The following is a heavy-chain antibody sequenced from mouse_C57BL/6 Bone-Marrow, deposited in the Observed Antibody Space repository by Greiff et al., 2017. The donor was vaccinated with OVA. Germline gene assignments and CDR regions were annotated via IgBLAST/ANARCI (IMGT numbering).Heavy chain of an antibody. J-gene: IGHJ2*01. CDR2: ISSGSSTI. Sequence: EVMLVESGGGLVKPGGSLKLSCAASGFTFSDYGMHWVRQAPEKGLEWVAYISSGSSTIYYADTVKGRFTISRDNAKNTLFLHMTSLRSEDTAMYYCARGGITTVVERFDYWGQGTTLTVSS. CDR1: GFTFSDYG. CDR3: ARGGITTVVERFDY. D-gene: IGHD1-1*01. V-gene: IGHV5-17*01.